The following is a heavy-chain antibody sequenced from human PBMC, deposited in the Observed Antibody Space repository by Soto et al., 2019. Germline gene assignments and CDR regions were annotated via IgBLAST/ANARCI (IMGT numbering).Heavy chain of an antibody. CDR3: ARSRSGAVPDSFGF. D-gene: IGHD3-3*01. Sequence: QVHLVESGGGVVQPGRSLRLSCAASGFTFSSHGMHWIRQAPGKGLEWVAVIPYDGSHQYYADSVKGRFSISRDNSKNTLYLQMNSLRAEDTAVFYCARSRSGAVPDSFGFWGQGTLVTVSS. CDR2: IPYDGSHQ. J-gene: IGHJ1*01. CDR1: GFTFSSHG. V-gene: IGHV3-30*03.